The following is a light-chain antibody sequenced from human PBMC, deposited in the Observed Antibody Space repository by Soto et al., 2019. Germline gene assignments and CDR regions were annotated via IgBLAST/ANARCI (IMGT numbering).Light chain of an antibody. V-gene: IGKV4-1*01. CDR3: HQDYGTPPWT. CDR1: QSVLYGSNDKNY. CDR2: WAS. Sequence: DIVMTQSPDSLAVSLGERATINCKSSQSVLYGSNDKNYLAWYQQKPGQPPRLLISWASTRESGVPDRFSGSGSATDFTLTINSLQAEDVAVYYCHQDYGTPPWTLGQVTKVGIK. J-gene: IGKJ1*01.